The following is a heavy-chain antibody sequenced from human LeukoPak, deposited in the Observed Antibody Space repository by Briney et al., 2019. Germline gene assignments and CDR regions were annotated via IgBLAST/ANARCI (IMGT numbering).Heavy chain of an antibody. CDR3: ARSNGFTYFDY. Sequence: SETLSLTCTVSGGSVSSGSYYWSWIRQPPGKGLEWIGYIYYSGSTYYNPSLKSRVTISVDTSKNQFSLKLSSVTAADTAVYYCARSNGFTYFDYWGQGTLVTVSS. CDR2: IYYSGST. CDR1: GGSVSSGSYY. J-gene: IGHJ4*02. D-gene: IGHD2-8*01. V-gene: IGHV4-61*01.